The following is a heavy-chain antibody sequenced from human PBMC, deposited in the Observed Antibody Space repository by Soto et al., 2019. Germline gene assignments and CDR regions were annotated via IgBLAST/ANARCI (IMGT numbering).Heavy chain of an antibody. D-gene: IGHD3-16*01. V-gene: IGHV4-39*01. CDR2: IYYSGYT. J-gene: IGHJ6*02. CDR1: GCSISSSSYY. CDR3: ARHNGPLYVGYYYDMDV. Sequence: SDILSLTSTVSGCSISSSSYYWGWIHQPPGKGLEWIGSIYYSGYTYYNPSLKSRVTISVDSSKNQFSLKLSSVTAADTAVYYCARHNGPLYVGYYYDMDVWGQGTTVT.